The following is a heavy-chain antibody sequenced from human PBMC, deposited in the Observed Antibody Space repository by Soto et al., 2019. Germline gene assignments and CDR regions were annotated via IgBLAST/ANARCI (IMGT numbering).Heavy chain of an antibody. Sequence: QVQLVQSGAEVKKPGSSVKVSCKASGGTFSSYAISWVRQAPGQGLEWMGGIIPIFGTANYAQKFQGRVTITEDESTSPAYVELSSLRSEGTAVYCCARDGAYGDYVDYWGQGALVTVSS. CDR1: GGTFSSYA. CDR3: ARDGAYGDYVDY. V-gene: IGHV1-69*12. CDR2: IIPIFGTA. D-gene: IGHD4-17*01. J-gene: IGHJ4*02.